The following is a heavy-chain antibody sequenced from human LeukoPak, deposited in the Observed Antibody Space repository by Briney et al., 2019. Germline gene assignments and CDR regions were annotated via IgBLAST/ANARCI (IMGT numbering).Heavy chain of an antibody. Sequence: GGSLRLSCAASGFTFSSYWMSWVRQAPGKGLEWVAKIKQDGGEKYYVGSVEGRFTVSRDNAKNSLYLQMNSLRAEDTAVYYCAREWNYYGSGIMDVWGKGTTVTVSS. J-gene: IGHJ6*04. CDR1: GFTFSSYW. V-gene: IGHV3-7*01. CDR3: AREWNYYGSGIMDV. D-gene: IGHD3-10*01. CDR2: IKQDGGEK.